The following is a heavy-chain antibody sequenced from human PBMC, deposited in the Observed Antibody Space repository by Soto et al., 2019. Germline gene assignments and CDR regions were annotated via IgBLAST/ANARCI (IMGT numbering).Heavy chain of an antibody. V-gene: IGHV3-21*01. CDR1: GFTFRSFT. J-gene: IGHJ5*02. Sequence: PGGSLRLSCAASGFTFRSFTMNWVRQAPGKGLEWVSTISSNSAYIYYTDALRGRFTISRDNAKNSLHLQMNSLGAEDTAVYYCTRDASRDSSARGWFDPWGPGTLVTSPQ. D-gene: IGHD6-13*01. CDR2: ISSNSAYI. CDR3: TRDASRDSSARGWFDP.